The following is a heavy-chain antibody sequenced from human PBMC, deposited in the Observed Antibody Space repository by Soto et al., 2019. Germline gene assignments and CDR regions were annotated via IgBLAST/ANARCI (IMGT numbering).Heavy chain of an antibody. V-gene: IGHV4-59*01. D-gene: IGHD6-19*01. CDR1: GGSISSYY. CDR3: AGMGVRRYYYYGMDV. CDR2: IYYSGST. J-gene: IGHJ6*02. Sequence: LSLTCTVSGGSISSYYWSWIRQPPGKGLEWIGYIYYSGSTNYNPSLKSRVTISVDTSKNQFSLKLSSVTAADTAVYYWAGMGVRRYYYYGMDVWGQGTTVTVSS.